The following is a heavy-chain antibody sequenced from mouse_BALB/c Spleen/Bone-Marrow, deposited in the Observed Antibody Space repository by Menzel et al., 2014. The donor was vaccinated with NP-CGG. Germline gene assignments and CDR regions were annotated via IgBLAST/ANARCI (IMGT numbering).Heavy chain of an antibody. CDR2: ISTYYGDA. J-gene: IGHJ4*01. CDR1: GYTFTDYA. Sequence: QVQLKDSGAELVRPGVSVKISCKGSGYTFTDYAMHWVKQSHAKSLEWIGVISTYYGDASYNQKFKGKATMTVDKSSSTAYMELARLTSEDSAIYYCARRGGLYAMDYWGQGTSVTVSS. V-gene: IGHV1S137*01. CDR3: ARRGGLYAMDY.